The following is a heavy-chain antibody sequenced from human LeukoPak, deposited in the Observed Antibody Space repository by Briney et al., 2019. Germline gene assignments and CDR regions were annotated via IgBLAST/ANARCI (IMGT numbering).Heavy chain of an antibody. V-gene: IGHV3-23*01. Sequence: GGSLRLSCAASGFTFSSYAISWLRQAPGKGLEWVSAISGSGGSTYYAGSVKGRFTISRDNSKNTLYLQMNSLRAEDTAVYYCAKVGARWLQIRRSYGMDVWGQGTTVTVSS. CDR1: GFTFSSYA. D-gene: IGHD5-24*01. J-gene: IGHJ6*02. CDR2: ISGSGGST. CDR3: AKVGARWLQIRRSYGMDV.